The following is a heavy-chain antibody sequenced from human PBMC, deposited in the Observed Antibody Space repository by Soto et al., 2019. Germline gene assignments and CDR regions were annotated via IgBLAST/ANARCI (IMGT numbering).Heavy chain of an antibody. D-gene: IGHD2-15*01. CDR1: GFTFSNYA. Sequence: QVQLVESGGGVVQPGRSLRLSCAASGFTFSNYAMHWVRQAPGKGLEWVAAILSDEINKYSADSVKGRFTISRDNSKNPLYLQITTRRPEETAVYSCAIMAPFGGGDALDTWAKGTRVPVSS. CDR3: AIMAPFGGGDALDT. V-gene: IGHV3-30-3*01. CDR2: ILSDEINK. J-gene: IGHJ3*02.